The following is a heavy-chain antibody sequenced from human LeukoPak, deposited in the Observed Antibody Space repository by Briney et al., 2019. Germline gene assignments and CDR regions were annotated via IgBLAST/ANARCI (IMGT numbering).Heavy chain of an antibody. J-gene: IGHJ4*02. CDR2: IRQDGSEK. CDR3: ARDLGYCSGGGCYDHYFDY. D-gene: IGHD2-15*01. CDR1: GFTFSTYW. V-gene: IGHV3-7*01. Sequence: HPGGSLRLSCAASGFTFSTYWMSWVRQAPGKGLEWVANIRQDGSEKYYVDSVKGRFTVSRDNARNSLYLRMNSLRAEDTALYYCARDLGYCSGGGCYDHYFDYWGQGTLVTVSS.